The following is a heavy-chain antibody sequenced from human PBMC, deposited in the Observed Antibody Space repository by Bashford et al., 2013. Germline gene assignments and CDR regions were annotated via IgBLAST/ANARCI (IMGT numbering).Heavy chain of an antibody. CDR3: ARRFSGYDEADY. V-gene: IGHV3-30*04. CDR2: ISHHGTVQ. J-gene: IGHJ4*02. Sequence: GSLRLSCAASGFIFSDYTMHWVRQAPGKGLEWVAVISHHGTVQYYLDSVKGRFTISRDNAKNSLYLHMSSLRDEDTAVYYCARRFSGYDEADYWGQGTLVTVSS. CDR1: GFIFSDYT. D-gene: IGHD5-12*01.